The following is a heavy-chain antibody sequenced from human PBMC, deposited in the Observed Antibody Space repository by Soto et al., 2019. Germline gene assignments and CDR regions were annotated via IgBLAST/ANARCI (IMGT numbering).Heavy chain of an antibody. CDR2: AKTRAFGYAT. V-gene: IGHV3-72*01. D-gene: IGHD6-13*01. CDR3: ASPKTAGDALRDRYFYL. J-gene: IGHJ2*01. CDR1: GFTFSDHF. Sequence: EVQLVESGGGLVQPGGSLRLSCAASGFTFSDHFMDWVRQAPGKGLEWVGRAKTRAFGYATQYAACVEGSFTVSRDDSDNSFYQQRNTLKTDDTAVYYCASPKTAGDALRDRYFYLWGRGTLVTVSS.